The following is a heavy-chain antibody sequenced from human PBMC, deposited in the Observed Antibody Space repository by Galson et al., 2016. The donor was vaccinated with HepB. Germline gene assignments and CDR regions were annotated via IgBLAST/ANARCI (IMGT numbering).Heavy chain of an antibody. Sequence: SLRLSCAASGFPFNNYVLGWVRQAPAKGLEWVSLISAGGVNTYSADSVKGRFTISRDNSKNTLYLQMDSLRADDTAVYYCACKYSTGWYAGAFDPWGQGTLVT. J-gene: IGHJ5*02. V-gene: IGHV3-23*01. D-gene: IGHD6-19*01. CDR2: ISAGGVNT. CDR3: ACKYSTGWYAGAFDP. CDR1: GFPFNNYV.